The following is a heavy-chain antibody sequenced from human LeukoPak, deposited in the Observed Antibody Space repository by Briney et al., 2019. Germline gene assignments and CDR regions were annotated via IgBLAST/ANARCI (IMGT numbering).Heavy chain of an antibody. CDR2: ISPSGQHT. J-gene: IGHJ4*02. D-gene: IGHD3-10*01. V-gene: IGHV3-21*01. CDR3: VRDFLGESGAGGY. CDR1: AFTFSSYT. Sequence: GGSLRLSCATSAFTFSSYTMNWIRQAPGKGLEWVSSISPSGQHTFHAASVKGRFSISRDNAGNALYMAMNSLRAEDTAVYYCVRDFLGESGAGGYWGQGTLVTVSS.